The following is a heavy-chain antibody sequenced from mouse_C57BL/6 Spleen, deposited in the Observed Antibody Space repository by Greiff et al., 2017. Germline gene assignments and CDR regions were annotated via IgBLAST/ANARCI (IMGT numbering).Heavy chain of an antibody. CDR3: ARPASYWYFDV. V-gene: IGHV5-17*01. CDR2: ISSGSSTI. Sequence: EVKLVESGGGLVKPGGSLKLSCAASGFTFSDYGMHWVRQAPEKGLEWVAYISSGSSTIYYADTVKGRFTISRDNAKNTLFLQMTSLRAEDTAMYYCARPASYWYFDVWGTGTTVTVSS. CDR1: GFTFSDYG. J-gene: IGHJ1*03. D-gene: IGHD6-1*01.